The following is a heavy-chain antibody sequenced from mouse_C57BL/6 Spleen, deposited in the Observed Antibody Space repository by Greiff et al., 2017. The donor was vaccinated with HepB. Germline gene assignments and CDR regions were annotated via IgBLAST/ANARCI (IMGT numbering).Heavy chain of an antibody. Sequence: DVMLVESGGGLVQPGGSLKLSCAASGFTFSDYYMYWVRQTPEKRLEWVAYISNGGGSTYYPDTVKGRFTISRDNAKNTLYLQMSRLKSEDTAMYYCARQGYGSSLFAYWGQGTLVTVSA. J-gene: IGHJ3*01. CDR3: ARQGYGSSLFAY. D-gene: IGHD1-1*01. CDR1: GFTFSDYY. CDR2: ISNGGGST. V-gene: IGHV5-12*01.